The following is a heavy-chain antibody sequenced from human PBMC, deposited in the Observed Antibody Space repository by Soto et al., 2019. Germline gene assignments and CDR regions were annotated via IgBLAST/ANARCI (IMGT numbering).Heavy chain of an antibody. CDR1: GFTFDDYG. CDR2: INWNGVST. CDR3: ARDQYYDSSGYPPSSYGMDV. J-gene: IGHJ6*02. D-gene: IGHD3-22*01. V-gene: IGHV3-20*04. Sequence: GGSLRLSCAASGFTFDDYGMSWVRQAPGKGLEWVSGINWNGVSTGYADFVKGRFTISRDNAKNSLYLQMNSLRAEDTALYYCARDQYYDSSGYPPSSYGMDVWDQGTTVTVSS.